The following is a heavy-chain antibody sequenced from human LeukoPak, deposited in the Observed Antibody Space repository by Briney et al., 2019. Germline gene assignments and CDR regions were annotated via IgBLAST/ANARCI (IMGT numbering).Heavy chain of an antibody. J-gene: IGHJ5*02. CDR2: IYRNTSA. Sequence: GGSLRLSCAASGFTFSNYGMNWVREAPGKGLQWVSLIYRNTSAYYADSARGRFSISRHNSKNTLYIQMTSLRAEDTAVYYCARDIPVDSRSSVPKPVRDSWGQGTLVTVSS. CDR1: GFTFSNYG. V-gene: IGHV3-53*04. CDR3: ARDIPVDSRSSVPKPVRDS. D-gene: IGHD6-6*01.